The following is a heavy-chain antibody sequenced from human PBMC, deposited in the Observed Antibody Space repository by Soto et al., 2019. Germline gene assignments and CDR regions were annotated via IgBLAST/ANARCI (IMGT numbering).Heavy chain of an antibody. CDR2: FNPSGGGT. J-gene: IGHJ4*02. CDR1: GDTYTSYY. V-gene: IGHV1-46*01. Sequence: ASVKVSCKASGDTYTSYYIHWVRQAPGQGLGWMGTFNPSGGGTFYAQKFQGRVTMTGDTSTSTVYMELSSLRSEDTAVYYCAKKSEIAVPRYYFDLWGQGTLVTVSS. D-gene: IGHD2-21*01. CDR3: AKKSEIAVPRYYFDL.